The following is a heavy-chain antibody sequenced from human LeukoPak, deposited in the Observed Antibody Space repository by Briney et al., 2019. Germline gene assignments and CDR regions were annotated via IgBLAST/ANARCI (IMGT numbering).Heavy chain of an antibody. V-gene: IGHV4-30-2*01. Sequence: SQTLSLTCAVSGGSISSGGYSWSWIRQPPGKGLEWIGYIYHSGSTYYNPSLKSRVTISVDRSKNQFSLKLSSVTAADTAEYYCARGSGYDYFDYWGQGTLVTVCS. CDR1: GGSISSGGYS. J-gene: IGHJ4*02. D-gene: IGHD5-12*01. CDR2: IYHSGST. CDR3: ARGSGYDYFDY.